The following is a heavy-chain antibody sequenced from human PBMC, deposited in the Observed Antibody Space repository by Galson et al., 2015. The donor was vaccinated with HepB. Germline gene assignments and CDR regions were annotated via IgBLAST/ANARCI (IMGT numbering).Heavy chain of an antibody. D-gene: IGHD6-19*01. V-gene: IGHV3-15*01. CDR3: STDGAVAAASSFDT. CDR1: GFSLNNAW. CDR2: IKSKDNGDTT. J-gene: IGHJ5*02. Sequence: SLRLSCAASGFSLNNAWMSWFRQAPGKGPEWVGRIKSKDNGDTTDYAAPVKGRFTISRDDSKNTLYMQTNSLKIEDTAVYYCSTDGAVAAASSFDTWGQGTLVTVSS.